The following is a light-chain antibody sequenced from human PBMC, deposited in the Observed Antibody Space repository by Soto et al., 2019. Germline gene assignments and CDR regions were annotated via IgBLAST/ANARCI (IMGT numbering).Light chain of an antibody. J-gene: IGKJ5*01. CDR1: QGIGNY. CDR2: AAS. V-gene: IGKV1-27*01. Sequence: DIQMTQSPSSLSSSVGDRVTITCRASQGIGNYVAWYQQKPGKGPKLLIYAASTLQSGVPSRFSGSASGTDFTLTISSLQPEDVATYYCQKYHTAPITFGQGIRLEIK. CDR3: QKYHTAPIT.